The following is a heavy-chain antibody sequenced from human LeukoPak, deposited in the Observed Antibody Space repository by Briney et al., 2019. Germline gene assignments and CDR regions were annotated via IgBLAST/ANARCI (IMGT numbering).Heavy chain of an antibody. J-gene: IGHJ4*02. D-gene: IGHD3-10*01. CDR2: IYYSGST. Sequence: SETLSLTCTVSGGSISSSSYYWGWLRQPPGTGLEWIGSIYYSGSTYYNPSLKSRVTISVDTSKNQFSLKLSSVTAADTAVYYCARRSNVWFGELYQSVDYWGQGTLVTVSS. CDR3: ARRSNVWFGELYQSVDY. V-gene: IGHV4-39*01. CDR1: GGSISSSSYY.